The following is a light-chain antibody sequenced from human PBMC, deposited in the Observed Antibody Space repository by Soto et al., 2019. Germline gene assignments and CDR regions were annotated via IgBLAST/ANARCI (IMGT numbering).Light chain of an antibody. CDR3: QQRSNLIT. CDR1: QSVGSY. V-gene: IGKV3-11*01. Sequence: IVLRQCRATLSLSPGERATLSCRASQSVGSYLAWYQQKPGQAPRLLIYDASNRATGIPARFSGSGSGTDFTLTISSLEPEDFAVYYCQQRSNLITFGQGTRLENK. CDR2: DAS. J-gene: IGKJ5*01.